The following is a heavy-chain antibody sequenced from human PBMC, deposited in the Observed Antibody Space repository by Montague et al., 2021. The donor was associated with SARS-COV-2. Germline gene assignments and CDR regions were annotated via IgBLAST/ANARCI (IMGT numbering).Heavy chain of an antibody. D-gene: IGHD4-17*01. CDR1: GNSVRSYY. V-gene: IGHV4-59*02. Sequence: SETLSLTCIVSGNSVRSYYWSWIRQPPGKGLEWIGYIYDSGSTNXNPSLKSRVTISVDTSKNQLSLKLSSVTAADTAVYYCARENTVTTFGGPYYIDSWGQGTLVTVSA. CDR2: IYDSGST. J-gene: IGHJ4*02. CDR3: ARENTVTTFGGPYYIDS.